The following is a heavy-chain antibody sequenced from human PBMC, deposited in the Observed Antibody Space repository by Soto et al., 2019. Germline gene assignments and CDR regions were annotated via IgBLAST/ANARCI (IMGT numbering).Heavy chain of an antibody. D-gene: IGHD1-20*01. J-gene: IGHJ6*02. CDR1: GFTFSSYA. Sequence: GGSLRLSCAASGFTFSSYAMSWVRQAPGKGLEWVSAVSGSGGSTYYADSVKGRFTISRDNSKNTLYLQMNSLRAEDTAVYYCAKVVLYTDYYYYGMDVWGQGTTVTVSS. V-gene: IGHV3-23*01. CDR2: VSGSGGST. CDR3: AKVVLYTDYYYYGMDV.